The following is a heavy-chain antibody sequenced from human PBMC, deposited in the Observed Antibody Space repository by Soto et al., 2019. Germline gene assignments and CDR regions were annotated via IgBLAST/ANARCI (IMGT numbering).Heavy chain of an antibody. CDR1: GGTFSSYA. CDR2: IIPIFGTA. V-gene: IGHV1-69*01. D-gene: IGHD3-22*01. J-gene: IGHJ4*02. Sequence: YSVQVSCTASGGTFSSYAISWVRQAPGQGLEWMGGIIPIFGTANYAQKFQGRVTITADESTSTAYMELSSLRSEDTAVYYCARWDSGYETDYYDSSGYSQDDEWGQGTLVIVSS. CDR3: ARWDSGYETDYYDSSGYSQDDE.